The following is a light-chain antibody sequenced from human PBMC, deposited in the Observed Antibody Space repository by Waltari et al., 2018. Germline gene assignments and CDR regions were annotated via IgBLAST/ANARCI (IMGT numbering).Light chain of an antibody. CDR2: EVN. Sequence: QSALTQPPSASGSPGQSVTISCTEIDSDVGGHRYVSWYQQHPGKVPKLIIYEVNKRPSGVPDRFSASMSGNTASLTISGLQAGDEADYYCCSYGGTNTVFGGGTRLTVL. J-gene: IGLJ2*01. CDR1: DSDVGGHRY. CDR3: CSYGGTNTV. V-gene: IGLV2-8*01.